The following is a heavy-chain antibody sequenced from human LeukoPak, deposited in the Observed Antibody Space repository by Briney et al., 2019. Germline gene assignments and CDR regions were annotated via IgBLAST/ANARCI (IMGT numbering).Heavy chain of an antibody. CDR3: AKDCPGDSSSWHHNWFDP. CDR2: IRYDGSNK. Sequence: PGGSLRLSCAASGFTFSSYAMHWVRQAPGKGLEWVAFIRYDGSNKYYADSVKGRFTISRDNSKNTLYLQMNSLRAEDTAVYYCAKDCPGDSSSWHHNWFDPWGQGTLVTVSS. V-gene: IGHV3-30*02. D-gene: IGHD6-13*01. J-gene: IGHJ5*02. CDR1: GFTFSSYA.